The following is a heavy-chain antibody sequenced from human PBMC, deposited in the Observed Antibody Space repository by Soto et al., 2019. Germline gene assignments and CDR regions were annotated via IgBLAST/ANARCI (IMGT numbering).Heavy chain of an antibody. V-gene: IGHV3-53*02. CDR1: GFTVSNNY. Sequence: EVQLVETGGGLIQPGGSLRLSCAASGFTVSNNYMSWVRQAPGKGLEWVSLIYSGGSTYYADSVKGRLTISRDNSKNTLYIQMNSLRAEDTAVYYCATYSSLDYWGQGTLVTVSS. J-gene: IGHJ4*02. CDR3: ATYSSLDY. D-gene: IGHD6-13*01. CDR2: IYSGGST.